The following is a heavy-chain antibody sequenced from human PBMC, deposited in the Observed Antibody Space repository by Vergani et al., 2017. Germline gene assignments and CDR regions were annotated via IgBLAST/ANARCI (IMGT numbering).Heavy chain of an antibody. CDR1: GFTFSSYS. CDR2: ISGSGGST. CDR3: AKGQGASYGYYYYGMDV. D-gene: IGHD3-10*01. Sequence: EVQLVESGGGLVQPGGSLRLSCAASGFTFSSYSMNWVRQAPGKGLEWVSAISGSGGSTYYADSVKGRFTISRDNSKNTLYLQMNSLRAEDTAVYYCAKGQGASYGYYYYGMDVWGQGTTVTVSS. V-gene: IGHV3-23*04. J-gene: IGHJ6*02.